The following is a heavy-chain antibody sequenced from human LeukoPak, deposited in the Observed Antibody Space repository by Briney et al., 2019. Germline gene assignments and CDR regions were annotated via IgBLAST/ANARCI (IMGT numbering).Heavy chain of an antibody. Sequence: TGGSLRLSCAASGFTFSSYSMNWVRQAPGKGLEWVSSISSSSSYIYYADSVKGRFTISRDNAKNSLYLQMNSLRAEDTAVYYCARERLYDFWSGYYSLYYYYHYMDVWGKGTTVTVSS. V-gene: IGHV3-21*01. CDR2: ISSSSSYI. J-gene: IGHJ6*03. CDR3: ARERLYDFWSGYYSLYYYYHYMDV. CDR1: GFTFSSYS. D-gene: IGHD3-3*01.